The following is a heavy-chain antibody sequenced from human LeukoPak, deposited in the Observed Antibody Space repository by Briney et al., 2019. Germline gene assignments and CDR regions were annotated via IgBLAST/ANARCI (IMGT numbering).Heavy chain of an antibody. V-gene: IGHV3-7*01. Sequence: AGSLRLSCAASGFTFSSSWMSWVRQAPGKGLEWVANIKQDGSERYYVDSVKGRFTISRDNAKNSLSLQMNSLRAEDTAVYYCARGAHWGQGTLVTVSS. CDR1: GFTFSSSW. J-gene: IGHJ4*02. CDR3: ARGAH. CDR2: IKQDGSER.